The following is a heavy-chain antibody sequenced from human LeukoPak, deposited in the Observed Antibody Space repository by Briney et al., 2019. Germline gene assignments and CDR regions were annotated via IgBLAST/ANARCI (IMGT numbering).Heavy chain of an antibody. CDR3: SRDSGGSRSYYNVPNYYYYGMDV. CDR1: GYTFTSYG. Sequence: ASVRVSCTASGYTFTSYGISWVRQAPGQGLEWMAWISAYNGNTNYAHTLQGRFTITTDTSTSTAYMELRSLRSEDTAVYYCSRDSGGSRSYYNVPNYYYYGMDVWGQAATVAVSS. CDR2: ISAYNGNT. J-gene: IGHJ6*01. D-gene: IGHD3-10*01. V-gene: IGHV1-18*01.